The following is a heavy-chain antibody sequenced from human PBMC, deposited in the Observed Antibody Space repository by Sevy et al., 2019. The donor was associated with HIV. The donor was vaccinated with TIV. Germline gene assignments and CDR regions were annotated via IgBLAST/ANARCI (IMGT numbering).Heavy chain of an antibody. CDR3: ARDHNASSGFDY. D-gene: IGHD3-22*01. J-gene: IGHJ4*02. V-gene: IGHV4-59*01. CDR2: IFYSGST. CDR1: GGSITSYY. Sequence: SETLSLTCTVSGGSITSYYWSWIRQPPGKGLEWIGYIFYSGSTNYNPSLKSRVTISIDTSKNQFSLKLTSVTAADTAVYYCARDHNASSGFDYWGQGTLVTVSS.